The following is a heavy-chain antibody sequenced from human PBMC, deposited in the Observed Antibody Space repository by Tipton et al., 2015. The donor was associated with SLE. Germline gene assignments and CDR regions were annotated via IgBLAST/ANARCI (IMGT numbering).Heavy chain of an antibody. J-gene: IGHJ6*03. CDR1: GFTFSNYG. CDR2: IGHDGSNI. V-gene: IGHV3-33*08. Sequence: SLRLSCAASGFTFSNYGMHWVRQAPGKGLELVAVIGHDGSNIDYGDSVEGRLTISRDNSENMLYLQMNSLRGEDAALYYCARGPALDSTGYYMGVWGRGTTVIVSS. CDR3: ARGPALDSTGYYMGV. D-gene: IGHD1-1*01.